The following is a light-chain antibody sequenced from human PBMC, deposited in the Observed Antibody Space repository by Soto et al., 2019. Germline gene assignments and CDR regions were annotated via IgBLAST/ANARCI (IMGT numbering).Light chain of an antibody. CDR1: QSVSIY. J-gene: IGKJ4*01. CDR3: QQYNNWPPLT. CDR2: DAS. Sequence: EIVLTQSASTLSLSPGERATLSCRASQSVSIYLAWYQQKPGQAPRLLIYDASNRATGIPARFSGSGSGTDFTLTISSLEPEDFAIYYCQQYNNWPPLTFGGGTKVDIK. V-gene: IGKV3-11*01.